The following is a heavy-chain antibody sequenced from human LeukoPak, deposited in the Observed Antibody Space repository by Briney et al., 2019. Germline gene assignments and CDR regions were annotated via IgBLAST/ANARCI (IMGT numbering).Heavy chain of an antibody. Sequence: GGSLRLSCAASGFMFSNSDMSWVRQAPGKGLEWVGFIRSKAYGGTTEYAASVKGRFTISRDDSKSIAYLQMNSLKTEDTAVYYCTRGPYYDILTGYYTPFDYWGQGTLVTVSS. D-gene: IGHD3-9*01. V-gene: IGHV3-49*04. CDR2: IRSKAYGGTT. J-gene: IGHJ4*02. CDR1: GFMFSNSD. CDR3: TRGPYYDILTGYYTPFDY.